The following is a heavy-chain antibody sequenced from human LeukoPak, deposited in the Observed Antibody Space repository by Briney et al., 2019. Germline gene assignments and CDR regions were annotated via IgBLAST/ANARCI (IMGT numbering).Heavy chain of an antibody. CDR3: VRVARLVDY. CDR2: ISSSSSTI. V-gene: IGHV3-48*01. CDR1: GFTFSSYS. Sequence: GGSLRLSCAASGFTFSSYSMNWVRQAPGKGLEWVSYISSSSSTIYYADSVEGRFTISRDNAKNSLYLQMNSLRAEDTAVYYCVRVARLVDYWGQGTRVTVSS. D-gene: IGHD4-11*01. J-gene: IGHJ4*02.